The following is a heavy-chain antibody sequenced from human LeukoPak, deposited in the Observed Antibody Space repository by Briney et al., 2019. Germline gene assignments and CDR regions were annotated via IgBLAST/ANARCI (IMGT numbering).Heavy chain of an antibody. CDR1: GFTFSSYA. V-gene: IGHV3-30-3*01. D-gene: IGHD6-6*01. CDR2: ISYDGSNK. Sequence: GGSLRLSCAASGFTFSSYAMHWVRQAPGKGLEWVAVISYDGSNKYYADSVKGRFTISRDNSKNTLYLQMNSLRAEDTAVYYCARDREYSSSSGPPTTYWGQGTLVTVSS. J-gene: IGHJ4*02. CDR3: ARDREYSSSSGPPTTY.